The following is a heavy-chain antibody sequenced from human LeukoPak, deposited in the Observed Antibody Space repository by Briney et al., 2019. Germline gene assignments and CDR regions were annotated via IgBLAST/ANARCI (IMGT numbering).Heavy chain of an antibody. CDR2: INPNSGGT. J-gene: IGHJ4*02. Sequence: ASVKVSCKASGYTFTGYYMHWVRQAPGQGLERMGWINPNSGGTKYAQNFEGRVTMTRDTSITTAYMELSSLRSDDTAIYYCARECSGTYCGEDWGQGTLVTVSS. D-gene: IGHD1-26*01. CDR1: GYTFTGYY. V-gene: IGHV1-2*02. CDR3: ARECSGTYCGED.